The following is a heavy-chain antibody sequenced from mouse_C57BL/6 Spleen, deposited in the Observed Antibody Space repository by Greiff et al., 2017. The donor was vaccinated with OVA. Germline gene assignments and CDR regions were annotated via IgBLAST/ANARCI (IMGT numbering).Heavy chain of an antibody. J-gene: IGHJ4*01. CDR3: ARVGLTVVESCYAMDY. D-gene: IGHD1-1*01. CDR2: IYPGSGST. V-gene: IGHV1-55*01. CDR1: GYTFTSYW. Sequence: VQLQQPGAGLVKPGASVKMSCKASGYTFTSYWITWVKQRPGPGLEWIGDIYPGSGSTNYNEKFKSKATLTVDTSSSNAYMQLSSLTSEDSAVYYCARVGLTVVESCYAMDYWGQGTSVTVSS.